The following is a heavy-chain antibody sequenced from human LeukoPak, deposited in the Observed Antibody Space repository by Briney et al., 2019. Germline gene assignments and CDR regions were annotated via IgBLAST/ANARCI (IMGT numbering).Heavy chain of an antibody. Sequence: GGSLRLSCAASGFTLSSYAMSWVRQAPGEWLEWVSTIDVTTGGSYYADSVKGRFTISRDTFQNTLYLQLNSLRVDDTAVYYCAKVNYYQPYFWGQGTLVTVSS. V-gene: IGHV3-23*01. CDR1: GFTLSSYA. D-gene: IGHD2-2*01. CDR2: IDVTTGGS. J-gene: IGHJ4*02. CDR3: AKVNYYQPYF.